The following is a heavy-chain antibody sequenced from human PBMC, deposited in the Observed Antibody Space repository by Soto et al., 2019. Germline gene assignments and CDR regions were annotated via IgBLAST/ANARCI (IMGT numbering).Heavy chain of an antibody. CDR1: GFTFKDYS. CDR3: VRAGHVFDVHYYGMDL. D-gene: IGHD3-10*01. J-gene: IGHJ6*02. Sequence: PGGSLRLSCEAPGFTFKDYSMDWVRQAPEKGLEWVSSISSSGTYIYYADSVKGRFAISRDNANNVMYLQMDTLRAEDTAVYYCVRAGHVFDVHYYGMDLWGQGTTVTVSS. CDR2: ISSSGTYI. V-gene: IGHV3-21*01.